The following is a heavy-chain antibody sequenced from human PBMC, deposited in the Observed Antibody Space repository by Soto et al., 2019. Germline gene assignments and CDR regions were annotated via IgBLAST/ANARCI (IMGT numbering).Heavy chain of an antibody. CDR1: GGSFSSYY. CDR2: INHSGST. V-gene: IGHV4-34*01. CDR3: ASPEY. J-gene: IGHJ4*02. Sequence: QVQLQQWGAGLLKPSETLSLTCAVYGGSFSSYYWSWIRQPPGKGLEWIGEINHSGSTNYNPSLKSRVTISVDTSKNQFSLKLSSVTAADTAVYYCASPEYWGQGTLVTVSS.